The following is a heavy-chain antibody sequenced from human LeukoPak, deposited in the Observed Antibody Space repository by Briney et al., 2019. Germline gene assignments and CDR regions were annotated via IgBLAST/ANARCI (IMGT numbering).Heavy chain of an antibody. Sequence: GGSPRLSCAASGFTFSSYAMSWVRQAPGKGLEWVSAISGSGGSTYYADSVKGRFTISRDNSKNTLYLQMNSLRAEDTAVYYCAKGTSSSWYGFDYWGQGTLVTVSS. CDR3: AKGTSSSWYGFDY. CDR2: ISGSGGST. CDR1: GFTFSSYA. V-gene: IGHV3-23*01. J-gene: IGHJ4*02. D-gene: IGHD6-13*01.